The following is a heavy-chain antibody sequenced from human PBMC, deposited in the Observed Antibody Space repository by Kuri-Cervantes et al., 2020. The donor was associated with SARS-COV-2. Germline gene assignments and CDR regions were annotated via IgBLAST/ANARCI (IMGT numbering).Heavy chain of an antibody. CDR2: ISSSSSYI. V-gene: IGHV3-21*01. CDR1: GFTFSSYS. J-gene: IGHJ4*02. D-gene: IGHD2-15*01. Sequence: ETLSLTCAASGFTFSSYSMNWVRQAPGKGLEWVSSISSSSSYIYYADSVKGRFTISRDNAKNSLYLQMNSLRAEDTAVYYCARVRLYCSGGSCYFDYWGQGTRVTVSS. CDR3: ARVRLYCSGGSCYFDY.